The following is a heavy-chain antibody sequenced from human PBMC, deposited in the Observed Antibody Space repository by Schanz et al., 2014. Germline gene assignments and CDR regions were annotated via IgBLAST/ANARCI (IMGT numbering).Heavy chain of an antibody. Sequence: QVLQVQSGAEVKKPGASMKVSCKASGRTFIVYHVLHWVRQAPGQGLEWMGRIIPILGIATYAQKFQGRLTITADKSTSTAYMELSSLRSEDTAMYYCARDYYDSSGYYYCDYWGQGTLVTVSS. D-gene: IGHD3-22*01. V-gene: IGHV1-69*09. J-gene: IGHJ4*02. CDR2: IIPILGIA. CDR3: ARDYYDSSGYYYCDY. CDR1: GRTFIVYHV.